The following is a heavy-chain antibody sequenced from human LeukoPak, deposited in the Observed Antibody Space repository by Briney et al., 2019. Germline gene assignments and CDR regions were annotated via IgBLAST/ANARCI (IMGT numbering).Heavy chain of an antibody. D-gene: IGHD2-2*01. CDR3: ARGSEDIVVVPAASPEFDY. Sequence: PSETLSLTCAVYGGSFSDYYWSWIRQPPGKGLEWIGEINHSGSTNYNPSLKSRVTILVDTSKNQFSLKLSSVTAADTAVYYCARGSEDIVVVPAASPEFDYWGQGTLVTVSS. CDR1: GGSFSDYY. CDR2: INHSGST. J-gene: IGHJ4*02. V-gene: IGHV4-34*01.